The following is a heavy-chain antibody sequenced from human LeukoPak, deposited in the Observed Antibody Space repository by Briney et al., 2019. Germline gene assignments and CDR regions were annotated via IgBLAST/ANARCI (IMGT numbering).Heavy chain of an antibody. CDR3: ARQRYDSSGYYQYYYYGMDV. Sequence: GESLKISCKGFGYSFTNYWNGWVRQMPAKGLEWMGIIYPDDSDTKYSPSFQGQVTISADTSISTAYLQWSSLKAADTTMYYCARQRYDSSGYYQYYYYGMDVWGQGTTVTVSS. D-gene: IGHD3-22*01. J-gene: IGHJ6*02. CDR1: GYSFTNYW. V-gene: IGHV5-51*01. CDR2: IYPDDSDT.